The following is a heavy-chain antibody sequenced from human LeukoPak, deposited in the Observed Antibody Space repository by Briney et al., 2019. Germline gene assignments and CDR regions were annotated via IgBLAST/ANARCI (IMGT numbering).Heavy chain of an antibody. D-gene: IGHD2-21*02. CDR2: IIPILGIA. CDR1: GGTFSSYA. J-gene: IGHJ4*02. CDR3: ARGSNVVVTFDY. Sequence: ASVKVSCKASGGTFSSYAISWVRQAPGQGLEWMGRIIPILGIANYAQKFQGRVTITADKSTSTAYMELSSLRSEDTAVYYCARGSNVVVTFDYWGQGALVTVSS. V-gene: IGHV1-69*04.